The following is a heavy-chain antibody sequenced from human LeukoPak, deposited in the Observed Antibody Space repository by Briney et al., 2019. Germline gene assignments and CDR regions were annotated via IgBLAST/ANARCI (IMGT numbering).Heavy chain of an antibody. CDR2: INTDGSST. J-gene: IGHJ4*02. Sequence: PGGSLRLSCAASGFTFSSYWMHWVRQAPGKGLVWVSRINTDGSSTSYADSVKGRFTISRDNAKNTLYLQMNSLRAEDTAVYYCVRDGSYYYGTGTYSYFDYWGQGTLVTVSS. CDR3: VRDGSYYYGTGTYSYFDY. CDR1: GFTFSSYW. D-gene: IGHD3-10*01. V-gene: IGHV3-74*01.